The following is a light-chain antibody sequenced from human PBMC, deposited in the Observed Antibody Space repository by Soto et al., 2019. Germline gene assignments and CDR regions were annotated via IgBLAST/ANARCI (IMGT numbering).Light chain of an antibody. V-gene: IGKV2-30*02. J-gene: IGKJ1*01. Sequence: DAVLTQSPLSLPVTLGQPAAISCRSSQSLVHSDGKAYLIWFQQRPGQSPRRLIYQVSRRDAGVPDRLSGSGSGTDFTLIISRVEAEDVGVYYCMQGTHWPWTFGQGTKVEIK. CDR1: QSLVHSDGKAY. CDR3: MQGTHWPWT. CDR2: QVS.